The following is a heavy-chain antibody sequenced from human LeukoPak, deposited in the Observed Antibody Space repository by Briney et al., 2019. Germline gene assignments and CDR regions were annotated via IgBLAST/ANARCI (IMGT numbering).Heavy chain of an antibody. CDR1: GYTFTSYA. V-gene: IGHV1-3*01. D-gene: IGHD3-3*01. Sequence: GASVKVSCKASGYTFTSYAMHWVRQAPGQRLEWMGWINAGNGNTNYAQKLQGRVTMTTDTSTSTAYMELRSLRSDDTAVYYCARGYDFWSGSYPSPPDYWGQGTLVTVSS. CDR3: ARGYDFWSGSYPSPPDY. CDR2: INAGNGNT. J-gene: IGHJ4*02.